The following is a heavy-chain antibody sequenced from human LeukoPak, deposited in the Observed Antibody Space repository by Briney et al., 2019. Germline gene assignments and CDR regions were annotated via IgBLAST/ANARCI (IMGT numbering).Heavy chain of an antibody. CDR3: VRDLGGRSGH. V-gene: IGHV3-74*01. CDR2: INEDGSTT. D-gene: IGHD1-26*01. Sequence: GGSLRLSCSASGFTFSSNWMHWVRQAPGKGLVWVSRINEDGSTTNYADSVKGRFTISRDNAKNTLYLQMNSLRAEDTAVYYCVRDLGGRSGHWGQGTLVTVSS. J-gene: IGHJ4*02. CDR1: GFTFSSNW.